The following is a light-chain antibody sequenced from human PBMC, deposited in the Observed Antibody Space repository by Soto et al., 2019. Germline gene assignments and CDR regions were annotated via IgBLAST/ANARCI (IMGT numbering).Light chain of an antibody. Sequence: QSVLTQPPSASGTPGQRVTISCSGGSSNIGSNTVSWYQHPPGTAPKLLIYSNNQRPSGVPDRFSGSKSGTSASLAISGLQSEDEADYYCAAWDDTLNGLYVFGTGTKVTGL. CDR3: AAWDDTLNGLYV. V-gene: IGLV1-44*01. CDR2: SNN. CDR1: SSNIGSNT. J-gene: IGLJ1*01.